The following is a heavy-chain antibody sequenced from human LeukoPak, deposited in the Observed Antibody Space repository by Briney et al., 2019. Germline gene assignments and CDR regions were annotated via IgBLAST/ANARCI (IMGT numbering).Heavy chain of an antibody. Sequence: PSETLSLTCTVSGGSIRSSSYHWGWIRQPPGKGLEWIGSIYHSGSTYYNPSLKSRVTISVDTSKNQFSLRVNSVTAADTALYYCAGQVVATIHPYYFDYWGRGTLVTVSS. J-gene: IGHJ4*02. CDR3: AGQVVATIHPYYFDY. D-gene: IGHD5-12*01. CDR1: GGSIRSSSYH. V-gene: IGHV4-39*01. CDR2: IYHSGST.